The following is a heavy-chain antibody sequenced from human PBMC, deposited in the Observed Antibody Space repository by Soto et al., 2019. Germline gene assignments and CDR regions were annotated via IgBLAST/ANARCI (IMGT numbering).Heavy chain of an antibody. CDR3: AKDRRYRWNDGILDY. Sequence: QVQLVESGGGVVQPGRSLRLSCAASGFTFSSYGMHWVRQAPGKGLEWVAVISYDGSNKYYADSVKGRFTISRDNSKNTLYLQMNSVRAEDTAVYYCAKDRRYRWNDGILDYWGQGTLVTVSS. D-gene: IGHD1-1*01. CDR2: ISYDGSNK. V-gene: IGHV3-30*18. J-gene: IGHJ4*02. CDR1: GFTFSSYG.